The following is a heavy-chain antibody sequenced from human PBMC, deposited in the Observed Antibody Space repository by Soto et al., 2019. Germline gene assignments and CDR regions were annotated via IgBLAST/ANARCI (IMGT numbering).Heavy chain of an antibody. CDR1: GFSLSTSGVD. V-gene: IGHV2-5*02. CDR3: AHKGYGDYPIYY. J-gene: IGHJ4*02. Sequence: SGPTLVNPTQTLTLTCTFSGFSLSTSGVDVGWIRQPPGKALEWLAVIYWDDTKHYSPSLKSRLTITKDTSKNQVVLTMTNMDPVDTATYYCAHKGYGDYPIYYSGQGTLVTVSA. CDR2: IYWDDTK. D-gene: IGHD4-17*01.